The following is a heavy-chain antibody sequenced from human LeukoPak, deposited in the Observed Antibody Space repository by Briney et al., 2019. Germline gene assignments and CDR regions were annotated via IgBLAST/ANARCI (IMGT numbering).Heavy chain of an antibody. J-gene: IGHJ3*02. CDR1: GFTFSSYA. D-gene: IGHD2-2*01. V-gene: IGHV3-30-3*01. CDR3: ARERVHCSSTSCYPDAFDI. Sequence: GGSLRLSCAASGFTFSSYAMHWVRQAPGKGLEWVAVISYDGSNKYYADSVKGRFTISRDNSKNTLYLQMNSLRAEDTAVYYCARERVHCSSTSCYPDAFDIWGQGTMVTVSS. CDR2: ISYDGSNK.